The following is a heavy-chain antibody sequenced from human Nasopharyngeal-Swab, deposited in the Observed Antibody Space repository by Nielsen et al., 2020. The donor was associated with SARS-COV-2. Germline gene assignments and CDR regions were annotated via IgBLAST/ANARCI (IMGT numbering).Heavy chain of an antibody. V-gene: IGHV3-74*01. Sequence: GESPKIPCAAPGFTLSPFWMHWVRQPPGNGLVSVSHISSDGSTTGYADSVQGRFSISRDNAKNTLYLLMNRLRPDDTALYFCARVPYISPPDYWGQGALVTVSS. D-gene: IGHD3-16*01. CDR2: ISSDGSTT. J-gene: IGHJ4*02. CDR1: GFTLSPFW. CDR3: ARVPYISPPDY.